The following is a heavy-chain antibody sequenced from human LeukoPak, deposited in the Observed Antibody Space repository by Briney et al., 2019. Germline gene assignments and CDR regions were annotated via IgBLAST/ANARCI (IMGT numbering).Heavy chain of an antibody. D-gene: IGHD2-2*01. CDR3: ARLTAEYQLLFVEENYFDY. CDR1: GGSISSSSYY. J-gene: IGHJ4*02. CDR2: IYYRGRT. V-gene: IGHV4-39*01. Sequence: SETLSLTCTVSGGSISSSSYYWGWIRQPPGKGLEWIGSIYYRGRTYYNPSLKSRVTISVDTSKNQFSLRLSSVTAADTAVYYCARLTAEYQLLFVEENYFDYWGQGTLVTVSS.